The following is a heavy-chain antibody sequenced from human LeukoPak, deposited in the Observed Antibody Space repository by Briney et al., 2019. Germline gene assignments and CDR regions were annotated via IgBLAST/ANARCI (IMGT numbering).Heavy chain of an antibody. CDR2: ISYDGSNK. CDR1: GFTFSSYA. CDR3: ARAYSSDYYYYYYMDV. V-gene: IGHV3-30-3*01. J-gene: IGHJ6*03. D-gene: IGHD4-11*01. Sequence: GGSLRLSCAASGFTFSSYAMHWVRQAPGKGLEWVAVISYDGSNKYYADSVKGRFTISRDNSKNTLYLQMNSLRAEDTAVYYCARAYSSDYYYYYYMDVWGKGTTVTVSS.